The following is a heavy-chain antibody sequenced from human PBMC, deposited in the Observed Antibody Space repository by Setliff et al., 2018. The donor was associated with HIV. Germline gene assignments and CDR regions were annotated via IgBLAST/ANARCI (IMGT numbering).Heavy chain of an antibody. D-gene: IGHD2-15*01. CDR2: IDHFGSEE. CDR3: ARGGFNHAFDI. Sequence: GGSLRLSCAASGFSFSRYWMSWVRQAPGKGLEWVASIDHFGSEENYVDSVRGRFTVSRDNTKSTVYLQMGSLSADDTAVYYCARGGFNHAFDIWGQGTMVTVSS. V-gene: IGHV3-7*02. J-gene: IGHJ3*02. CDR1: GFSFSRYW.